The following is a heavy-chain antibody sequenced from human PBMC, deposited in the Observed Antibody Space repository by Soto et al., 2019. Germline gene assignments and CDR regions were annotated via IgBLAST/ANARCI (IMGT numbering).Heavy chain of an antibody. CDR3: ARADYYDSSGYYCGN. J-gene: IGHJ4*02. CDR1: GFTFRSHW. Sequence: EVQLVESGGGLVQPGGSLRLSCAASGFTFRSHWMSWVRQAPGKGLEWVANIKQDGSEKYYVDSVKGRVTISRDNAKNSLYLQMNSLRAEDTAVYYCARADYYDSSGYYCGNWGQGTLVNVSS. CDR2: IKQDGSEK. D-gene: IGHD3-22*01. V-gene: IGHV3-7*04.